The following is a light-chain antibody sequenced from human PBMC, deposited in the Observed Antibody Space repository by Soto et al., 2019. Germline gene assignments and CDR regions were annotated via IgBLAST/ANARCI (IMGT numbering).Light chain of an antibody. V-gene: IGLV2-8*01. CDR2: EVN. J-gene: IGLJ1*01. Sequence: QSALTQPPSASGSPGQSVAISCTGTSSDVGGYNYVSWYQQHPGKAPKLMIYEVNKRPSGVPERFSGSKSGNPASLTVSGLQAEDEADYYCSSYAGSSNVFGTGTKVTV. CDR1: SSDVGGYNY. CDR3: SSYAGSSNV.